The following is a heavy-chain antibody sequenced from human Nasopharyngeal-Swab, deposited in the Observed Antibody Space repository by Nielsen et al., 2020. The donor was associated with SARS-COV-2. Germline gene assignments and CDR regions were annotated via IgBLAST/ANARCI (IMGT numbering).Heavy chain of an antibody. CDR3: VRDYQWAFDI. CDR2: ISYDGSNK. CDR1: GFTFSSYG. V-gene: IGHV3-30*03. Sequence: GGSLRLSCAASGFTFSSYGMHWVRQAPGKGLEWVAVISYDGSNKYYADSVKGRFTVSEDKAKNSMYLLMNSLKDEDTAMYYCVRDYQWAFDIWGLGTMVTVSS. D-gene: IGHD1-26*01. J-gene: IGHJ3*02.